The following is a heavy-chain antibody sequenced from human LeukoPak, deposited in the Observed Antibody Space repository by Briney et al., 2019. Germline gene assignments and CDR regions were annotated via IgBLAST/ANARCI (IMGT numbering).Heavy chain of an antibody. Sequence: GGSLRLSCAASGFTFSSYAMHWVRQAPGKGLEWVAVISYDGSNKYYADSVKGRFTISRDNSKNTLYLQMNSLRAEDTAVYYCARESDYYDSSAIAHFDYWGQGTLVTVSS. V-gene: IGHV3-30-3*01. D-gene: IGHD3-22*01. J-gene: IGHJ4*02. CDR3: ARESDYYDSSAIAHFDY. CDR2: ISYDGSNK. CDR1: GFTFSSYA.